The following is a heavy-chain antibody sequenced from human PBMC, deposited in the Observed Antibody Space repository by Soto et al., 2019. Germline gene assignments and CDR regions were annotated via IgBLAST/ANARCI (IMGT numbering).Heavy chain of an antibody. Sequence: TSETLSLTCTVSGGSISSYYWSWIRQPPGKGLEWIGYIYYSGSTNYNPSLNSRVTISVDTSKNQFSLKLSSVTAADTAVYYCARHSSGWYYFDYWGQGTLVTVSS. V-gene: IGHV4-59*08. D-gene: IGHD6-19*01. CDR1: GGSISSYY. J-gene: IGHJ4*02. CDR2: IYYSGST. CDR3: ARHSSGWYYFDY.